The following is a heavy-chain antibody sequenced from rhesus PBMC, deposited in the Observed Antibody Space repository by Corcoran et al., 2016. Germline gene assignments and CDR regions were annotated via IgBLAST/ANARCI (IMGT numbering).Heavy chain of an antibody. J-gene: IGHJ4*01. V-gene: IGHV1-180*01. CDR2: IAPYNGNK. CDR3: TVAATGYFDY. Sequence: QVQLVQSGAEIKQPGASVKLSCKASGYTFTSYYMHWVRQAPGQGLEWIGLIAPYNGNKGYEQNFQGRVTITTDTSTSTGYMELSSLRSEDTAVYYCTVAATGYFDYWGQGVLVTVSS. CDR1: GYTFTSYY. D-gene: IGHD4-29*01.